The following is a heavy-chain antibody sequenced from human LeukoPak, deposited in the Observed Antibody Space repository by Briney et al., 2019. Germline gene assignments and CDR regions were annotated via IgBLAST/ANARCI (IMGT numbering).Heavy chain of an antibody. CDR1: GFTLSTYA. J-gene: IGHJ4*02. CDR2: ISSDGSRV. Sequence: GGSLRLSCAASGFTLSTYAMHWVRQAPGKGLVWVSRISSDGSRVTYADSVKGRLTISRDNAKNTLYLQMNSLRAEDTAVYYCAREGSGEFHFDYWGQGTLVTVSS. D-gene: IGHD3-10*01. CDR3: AREGSGEFHFDY. V-gene: IGHV3-74*01.